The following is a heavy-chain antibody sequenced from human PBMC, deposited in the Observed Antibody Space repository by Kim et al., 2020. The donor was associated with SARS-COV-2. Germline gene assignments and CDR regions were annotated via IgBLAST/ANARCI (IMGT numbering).Heavy chain of an antibody. V-gene: IGHV3-9*01. J-gene: IGHJ6*02. Sequence: ADSVKRRFTISRDNAKNSLYLQMNSLRAEDTALYYCAKYVKHYYYYAMDVWGQGTTVTVSS. CDR3: AKYVKHYYYYAMDV.